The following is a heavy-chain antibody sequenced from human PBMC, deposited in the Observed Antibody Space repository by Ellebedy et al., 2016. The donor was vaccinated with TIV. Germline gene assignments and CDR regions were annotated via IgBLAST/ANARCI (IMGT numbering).Heavy chain of an antibody. CDR1: GYTFIDYH. J-gene: IGHJ4*02. CDR2: LNAKRGAT. Sequence: AASVKVSCKTSGYTFIDYHIHWARQAPGQGLEWMGWLNAKRGATIYVQKFHDRVTMTRDMSISTAFLEVTGLTSDDTAVYYCARNGVSGWSDFDYWGQGTLVTVSS. CDR3: ARNGVSGWSDFDY. V-gene: IGHV1-2*02. D-gene: IGHD6-19*01.